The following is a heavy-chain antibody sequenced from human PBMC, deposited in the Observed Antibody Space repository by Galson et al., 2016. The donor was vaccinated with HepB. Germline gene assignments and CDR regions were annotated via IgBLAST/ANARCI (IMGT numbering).Heavy chain of an antibody. V-gene: IGHV4-59*01. CDR3: ARNRNPEVGLSLDF. CDR2: IFYRGMT. J-gene: IGHJ4*02. D-gene: IGHD1-26*01. Sequence: SETLSLTCSVTGGSINNYSWNWVRQPPGKGLEWIGHIFYRGMTSYSPSLKSRVTISVDTSKNQFSLSLSSVTAADTAVYYCARNRNPEVGLSLDFWGQGTLVTVSS. CDR1: GGSINNYS.